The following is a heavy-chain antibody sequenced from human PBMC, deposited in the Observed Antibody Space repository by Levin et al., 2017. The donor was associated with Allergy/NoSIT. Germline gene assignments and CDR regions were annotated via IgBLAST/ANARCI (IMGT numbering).Heavy chain of an antibody. V-gene: IGHV4-39*01. J-gene: IGHJ6*03. Sequence: SETLSLTCTVSGGSISSSSYYWGWIRQPPGTGLEWIGSIYYSGSTYYNPSLKSRVTISVDTSKNQFSLKLSSVTAADTAVYYCARLHYYNYYRDGWGKGTTVTVSS. CDR2: IYYSGST. CDR3: ARLHYYNYYRDG. CDR1: GGSISSSSYY.